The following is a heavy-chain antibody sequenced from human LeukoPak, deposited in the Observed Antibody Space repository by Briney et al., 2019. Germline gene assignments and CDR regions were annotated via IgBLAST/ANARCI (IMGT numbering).Heavy chain of an antibody. Sequence: ASVKVSCKASGYTFTGYYLHWVRQAPGQGLEWMGWINPNSGGTHYGQKFQGRVTITADKSTSTAYMEVSSLRAEDTAVYYCAGGEATVLSWFDLWGQGTLVTVSS. CDR1: GYTFTGYY. D-gene: IGHD2-21*02. CDR2: INPNSGGT. CDR3: AGGEATVLSWFDL. V-gene: IGHV1-2*02. J-gene: IGHJ5*02.